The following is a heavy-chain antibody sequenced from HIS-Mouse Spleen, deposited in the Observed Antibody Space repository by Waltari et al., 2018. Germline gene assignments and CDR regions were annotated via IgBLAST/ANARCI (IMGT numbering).Heavy chain of an antibody. J-gene: IGHJ3*02. Sequence: EVHLVESGGGLVQPGGSLRLSWAASGSTFSSYWMHGVRKAPGKGLVWVSRINSDGSSTSYADSVKGRFTISRDNAKNTLYLQMNSLRAEDTAVYYCAREHSSSSDAFDIWGQGTMVTVSS. CDR1: GSTFSSYW. V-gene: IGHV3-74*01. D-gene: IGHD6-6*01. CDR2: INSDGSST. CDR3: AREHSSSSDAFDI.